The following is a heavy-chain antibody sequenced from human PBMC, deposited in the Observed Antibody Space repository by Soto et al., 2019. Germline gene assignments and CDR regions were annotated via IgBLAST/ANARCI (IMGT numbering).Heavy chain of an antibody. CDR1: GFTFSNYA. J-gene: IGHJ4*02. V-gene: IGHV3-23*01. CDR2: ISNSGDST. Sequence: EVQLLESGGGLVQPGGSLRLSCAASGFTFSNYAMSWVRQAPGKGLEWVSAISNSGDSTFYGDSVKGRFTVSRDNSKNTLHLQMSSLGVEDTAEYDCAKGGGSCCFDCGGQGPLVTVSS. D-gene: IGHD2-15*01. CDR3: AKGGGSCCFDC.